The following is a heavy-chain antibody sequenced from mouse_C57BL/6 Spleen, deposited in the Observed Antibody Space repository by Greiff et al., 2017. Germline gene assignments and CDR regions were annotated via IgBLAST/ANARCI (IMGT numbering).Heavy chain of an antibody. V-gene: IGHV5-17*01. CDR3: ATGAVYYAMDY. Sequence: EVKLMESGGGLVKPGGSLKLSCAASGFTFSDYGMHWVRQAPEKGLEWVAYISSGSSTIYYADTVKGRFTISRDNAKNTLFLQMTSLRSEDTAMYYCATGAVYYAMDYWGQGTSVTVSS. J-gene: IGHJ4*01. D-gene: IGHD3-3*01. CDR1: GFTFSDYG. CDR2: ISSGSSTI.